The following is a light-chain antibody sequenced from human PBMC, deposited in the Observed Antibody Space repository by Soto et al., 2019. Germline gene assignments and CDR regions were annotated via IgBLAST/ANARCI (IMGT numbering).Light chain of an antibody. CDR2: NDN. CDR3: AAWDDSMSGVV. CDR1: SSNIGDNT. Sequence: QSVLTQPPSASGTPGQRVAISCSGSSSNIGDNTVNWYQQLPGTAPKLLIYNDNQRPSGVPDRFSGSKSGTSASLAISGLQSEDEADFYCAAWDDSMSGVVFGGGTKGTVL. J-gene: IGLJ3*02. V-gene: IGLV1-44*01.